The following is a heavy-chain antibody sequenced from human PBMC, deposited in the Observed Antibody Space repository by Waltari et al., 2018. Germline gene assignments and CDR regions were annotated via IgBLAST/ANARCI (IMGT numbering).Heavy chain of an antibody. D-gene: IGHD2-21*01. J-gene: IGHJ4*02. Sequence: QVQLVQSGSELKKPGASVKVSCKASGYTFPDCVMHWVRQAPGQGLEWMGWINTKTGNPTYAQGFTGRFGFSLDTSVSTAYLQINSLKAEDTAVYYCARDVVAPDELILPLDYWGQGTLVTVSS. V-gene: IGHV7-4-1*02. CDR2: INTKTGNP. CDR3: ARDVVAPDELILPLDY. CDR1: GYTFPDCV.